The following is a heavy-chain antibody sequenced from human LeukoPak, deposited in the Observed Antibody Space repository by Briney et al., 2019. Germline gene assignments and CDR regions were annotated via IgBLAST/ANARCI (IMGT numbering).Heavy chain of an antibody. D-gene: IGHD5-18*01. CDR3: ARDPGTAMGRALDY. Sequence: GGSLRLSCAASGFTFSNYWMHWVRQAPGKGLVWVSRINSDESTTTYADSAKGRFTISRDNAKNTLYLQMNSLKAEDTAVYYCARDPGTAMGRALDYWGQGTLVTVSS. J-gene: IGHJ4*02. V-gene: IGHV3-74*01. CDR2: INSDESTT. CDR1: GFTFSNYW.